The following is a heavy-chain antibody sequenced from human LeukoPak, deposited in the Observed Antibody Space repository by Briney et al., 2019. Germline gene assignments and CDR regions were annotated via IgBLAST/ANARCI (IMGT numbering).Heavy chain of an antibody. CDR2: IYYSGST. Sequence: SSETLSLTCTVSGGSISSGDYYWSWIRQPPGKGLEWIGYIYYSGSTYYNPSLKSRVTISVDTSKNQFSPKLSSVTAADTAVYYCARTTLLYYDFWSGYPPGYGMDVWGQGTTVTVSS. J-gene: IGHJ6*02. V-gene: IGHV4-30-4*01. CDR1: GGSISSGDYY. CDR3: ARTTLLYYDFWSGYPPGYGMDV. D-gene: IGHD3-3*01.